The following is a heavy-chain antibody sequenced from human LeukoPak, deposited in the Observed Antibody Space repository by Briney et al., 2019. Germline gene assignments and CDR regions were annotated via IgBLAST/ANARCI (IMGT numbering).Heavy chain of an antibody. CDR1: GYTFTGYY. Sequence: ASVKVSCKASGYTFTGYYMHWVRQAPGQGPEWMGWINPNSGGTKYVQKFQGRVTMTRDTSISTAYMELSRLRSDDTAVHYCVLATENFDYWGQGTLVTVSS. J-gene: IGHJ4*02. CDR2: INPNSGGT. CDR3: VLATENFDY. V-gene: IGHV1-2*02.